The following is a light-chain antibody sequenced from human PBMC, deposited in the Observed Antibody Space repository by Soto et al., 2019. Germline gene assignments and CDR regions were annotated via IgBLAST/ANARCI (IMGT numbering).Light chain of an antibody. CDR1: QNIFRS. CDR3: QQSYNTWT. CDR2: AAS. V-gene: IGKV1-39*01. J-gene: IGKJ1*01. Sequence: DIQVTQSPSSLSASIGDRVTITCRASQNIFRSLHWFQQKPGEAPKLLISAASSLASGVPSRFSGRGSGTDFTLTISSLQPEDFAIYYCQQSYNTWTFGQGTKVDIK.